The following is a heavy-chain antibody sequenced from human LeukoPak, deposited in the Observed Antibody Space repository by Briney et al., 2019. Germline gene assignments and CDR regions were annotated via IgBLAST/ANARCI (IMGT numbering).Heavy chain of an antibody. J-gene: IGHJ4*02. CDR2: IWYDGSNK. Sequence: GGSLRLSCAASGFTFSSYGMHWVRQAPGKGLEWVAVIWYDGSNKYYADSVKGRLTISRDNSKNTLYLQMNSLRAEDTAVYYCARDSGLAEYFDYWGQGTLVTVSS. CDR3: ARDSGLAEYFDY. D-gene: IGHD6-19*01. CDR1: GFTFSSYG. V-gene: IGHV3-33*01.